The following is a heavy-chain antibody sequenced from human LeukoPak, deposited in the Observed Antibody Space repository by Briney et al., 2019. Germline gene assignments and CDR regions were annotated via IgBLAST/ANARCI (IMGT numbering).Heavy chain of an antibody. V-gene: IGHV1-18*01. Sequence: ASVKVSCKASGYDASGYTFPKYGINWVRQAPGQGLEWMGWISVKTGDTNYAQKIQDRVTLTTDTPTRTVYMELRSLKSDDTAVYYCARLKFGVNSSDKWGQGTLVTVS. CDR1: GYTFPKYG. J-gene: IGHJ4*02. CDR2: ISVKTGDT. D-gene: IGHD4-23*01. CDR3: ARLKFGVNSSDK.